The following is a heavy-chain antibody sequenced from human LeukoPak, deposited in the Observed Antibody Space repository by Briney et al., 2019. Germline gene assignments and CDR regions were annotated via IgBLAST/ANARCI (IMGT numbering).Heavy chain of an antibody. Sequence: SETLSLTCNVSGDSMSNYYWNWVRQPAGKGLEWIGLIHTSGSSNYHPSLKSRVTMSVETSKNRVTLRLISVTAADTAIYYCAGRSTGVRGVNGWFDPWGQGTLVIVSS. D-gene: IGHD3-10*01. CDR3: AGRSTGVRGVNGWFDP. CDR1: GDSMSNYY. J-gene: IGHJ5*02. CDR2: IHTSGSS. V-gene: IGHV4-4*07.